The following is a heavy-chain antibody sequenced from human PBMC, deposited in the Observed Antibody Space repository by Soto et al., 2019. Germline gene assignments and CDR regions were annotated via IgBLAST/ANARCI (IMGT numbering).Heavy chain of an antibody. D-gene: IGHD2-2*01. J-gene: IGHJ6*03. CDR1: GYTFTSYG. CDR2: ISAYNGNT. V-gene: IGHV1-18*01. CDR3: ARVGVRPAAQPHYYYYYMDV. Sequence: QVQLVQSGAEVKKPGASVKVSCKASGYTFTSYGISWVRQAPGQGLEWMGWISAYNGNTNYAQKLQGRVTMTTDTSTSTAYMELRSLRSDETAVYYCARVGVRPAAQPHYYYYYMDVWGKGTTVTVSS.